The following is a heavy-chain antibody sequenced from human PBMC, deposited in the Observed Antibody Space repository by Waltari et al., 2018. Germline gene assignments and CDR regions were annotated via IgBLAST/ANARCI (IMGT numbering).Heavy chain of an antibody. D-gene: IGHD2-2*01. Sequence: VQLVQSGTEVKKPGSSVKVSCKASGGTLSTYGVNWVRQARGQGLEWMGGVGVIGPKFGTPKYAQKYQDRRTITADESADTVNMELSSRRSEDTAVYFGARDSREVDVLEQPPAMWVADWFDPWGQGTLVTVSS. CDR2: IGPKFGTP. CDR1: GGTLSTYG. CDR3: ARDSREVDVLEQPPAMWVADWFDP. J-gene: IGHJ5*02. V-gene: IGHV1-69*12.